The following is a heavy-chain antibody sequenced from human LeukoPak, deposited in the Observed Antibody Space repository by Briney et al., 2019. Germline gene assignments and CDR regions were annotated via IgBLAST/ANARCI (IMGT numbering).Heavy chain of an antibody. J-gene: IGHJ4*02. V-gene: IGHV3-30*02. CDR2: IRKDGSDK. CDR1: GFTFSRYG. Sequence: GGSLRLSCGASGFTFSRYGMHWVRQAPGKELAWVAYIRKDGSDKYYADSVKGRFTISRDSSKNMVYLQMNSLRAEDTAVYYCAKDSNWAFDYWGQGTLVSVSS. D-gene: IGHD7-27*01. CDR3: AKDSNWAFDY.